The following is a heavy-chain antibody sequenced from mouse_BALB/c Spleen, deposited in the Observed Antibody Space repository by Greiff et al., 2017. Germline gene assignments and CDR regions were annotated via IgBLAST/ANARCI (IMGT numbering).Heavy chain of an antibody. Sequence: QVQLQQSGAELARPGASVKLSFKASGYTFTSYWMQWVKQRPGQGLEWIGAIYPGDGDTRYTQKFKGKATLTADKSSSTAYMQLRSLASEDSAVYYCARGVYSCGSSSHWYFDVWGAGTTVTVSS. V-gene: IGHV1-87*01. D-gene: IGHD1-1*01. CDR1: GYTFTSYW. CDR3: ARGVYSCGSSSHWYFDV. CDR2: IYPGDGDT. J-gene: IGHJ1*01.